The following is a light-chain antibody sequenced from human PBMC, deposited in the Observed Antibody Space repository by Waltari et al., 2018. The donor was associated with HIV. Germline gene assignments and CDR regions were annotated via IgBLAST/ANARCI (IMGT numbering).Light chain of an antibody. CDR3: GTWDSSLGGWV. V-gene: IGLV1-51*01. J-gene: IGLJ3*02. CDR2: DNN. Sequence: QSVLTQPPSVSAAPGQKVTISCSGSNSHTWSNYVSWYQQLPGAAPKLLIYDNNKRPSGMPDRFSGSKSGTSATLGITGLQTGDEADYYCGTWDSSLGGWVFGGGTKLAVL. CDR1: NSHTWSNY.